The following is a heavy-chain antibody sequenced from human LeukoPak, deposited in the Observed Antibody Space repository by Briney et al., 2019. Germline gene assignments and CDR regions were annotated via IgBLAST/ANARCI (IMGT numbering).Heavy chain of an antibody. CDR2: ISAYNGNT. CDR3: ARRRSSGYSDY. J-gene: IGHJ4*02. CDR1: GYTFTSYG. D-gene: IGHD3-22*01. V-gene: IGHV1-18*01. Sequence: ASVKVSCKAFGYTFTSYGISWVRQAPGQGLEWMGWISAYNGNTNYAQKLQGRVTMTTDTSTSTAYMELRSLRSDDTAVYYCARRRSSGYSDYWGQETLVTVSS.